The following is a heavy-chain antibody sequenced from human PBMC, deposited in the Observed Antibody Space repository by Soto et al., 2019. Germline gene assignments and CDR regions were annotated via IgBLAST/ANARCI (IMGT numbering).Heavy chain of an antibody. CDR3: STAPISL. V-gene: IGHV3-15*01. Sequence: EVQLVESGGGLVKPGGSLRLSCVVSGFTFSNVWMSWVGQAPGKGLEWVGRIKSKTDGGTTDYAAPVKGRFTISRDDSKNTLYLQMNSVKTEDTAVDYCSTAPISLWGQGTLVTVSS. CDR2: IKSKTDGGTT. D-gene: IGHD2-21*01. J-gene: IGHJ4*02. CDR1: GFTFSNVW.